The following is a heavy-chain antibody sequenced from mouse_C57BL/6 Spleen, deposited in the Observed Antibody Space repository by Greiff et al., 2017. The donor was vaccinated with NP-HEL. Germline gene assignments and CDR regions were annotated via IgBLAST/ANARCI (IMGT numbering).Heavy chain of an antibody. V-gene: IGHV1-55*01. CDR1: GYTFTSYW. D-gene: IGHD1-1*01. CDR3: ARFPYYGSSYVDLDY. Sequence: QVQLQQPGAELVKPGASVKMSCKASGYTFTSYWITWVKQRPGQGLEWIGDIYPGSGSTNYNEKFKSKATLTVDTSSSTAYMQLSSLTSEDSAVYYCARFPYYGSSYVDLDYWGQGTTLTVSS. J-gene: IGHJ2*01. CDR2: IYPGSGST.